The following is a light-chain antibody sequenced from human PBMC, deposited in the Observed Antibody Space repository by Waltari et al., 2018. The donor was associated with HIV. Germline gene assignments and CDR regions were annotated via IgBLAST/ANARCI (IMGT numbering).Light chain of an antibody. V-gene: IGLV3-1*01. CDR1: ELGDKY. CDR2: QDN. Sequence: SYEVTQPPSVAVSPGQTATITCSGYELGDKYTCWYQQKPGQSPLLVIYQDNKRPSVIPERFSGSSSGHTATLTISGTLPMDEADYYCQAWGSTTSGVFGRGTRLTVL. J-gene: IGLJ3*02. CDR3: QAWGSTTSGV.